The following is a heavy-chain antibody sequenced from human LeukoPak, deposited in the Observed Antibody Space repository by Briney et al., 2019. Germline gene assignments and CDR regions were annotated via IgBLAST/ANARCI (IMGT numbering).Heavy chain of an antibody. J-gene: IGHJ4*02. V-gene: IGHV1-69*05. D-gene: IGHD2-2*01. Sequence: SMKVSCKASGGTFSSYAISWVRQAPGQGLEWMGGIIPIFGTANYAQKFQGRVTITTDESTSTAYMELSSLRSEDTAVYYCARLAGYQLLPHFDYWGQGTLVTVSS. CDR1: GGTFSSYA. CDR3: ARLAGYQLLPHFDY. CDR2: IIPIFGTA.